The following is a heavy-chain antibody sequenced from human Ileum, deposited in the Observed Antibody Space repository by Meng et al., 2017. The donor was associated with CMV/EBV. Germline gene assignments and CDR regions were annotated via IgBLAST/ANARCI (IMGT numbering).Heavy chain of an antibody. CDR1: GWSFSGNY. J-gene: IGHJ4*02. CDR3: ARLKEKDCNDGGCYSGFDH. Sequence: QVTLKPWGAGLLNPSEPLSLTCAVYGWSFSGNYWSWSRQPPRKGLEWIGNIYYSGNTYYHSSLKRRVTMSVDTYNNQFPLKLTSVTAADTAVYYCARLKEKDCNDGGCYSGFDHWGQGTLVTVSS. CDR2: IYYSGNT. V-gene: IGHV4-34*02. D-gene: IGHD2-15*01.